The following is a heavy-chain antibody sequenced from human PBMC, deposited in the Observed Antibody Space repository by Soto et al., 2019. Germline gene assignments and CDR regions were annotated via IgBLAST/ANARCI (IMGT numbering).Heavy chain of an antibody. CDR2: ISYDGSNK. D-gene: IGHD6-13*01. J-gene: IGHJ6*02. Sequence: GGSLRLSCAASGFTFSSYAMHWVRQAPGKGLEWVAVISYDGSNKYYADSVKGRFTISRDNSKNTLYLQMNSLRAEDTAVYYCARDAGSSWYGSYYYYGMDVWGQGTTVTVS. CDR3: ARDAGSSWYGSYYYYGMDV. V-gene: IGHV3-30-3*01. CDR1: GFTFSSYA.